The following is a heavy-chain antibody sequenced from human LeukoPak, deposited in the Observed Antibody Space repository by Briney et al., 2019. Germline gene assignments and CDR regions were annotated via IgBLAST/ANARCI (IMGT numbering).Heavy chain of an antibody. J-gene: IGHJ6*03. Sequence: SETLSLTCSVSGGSISSHFWTWIRQPPGKGLEWIGYIYYSGSTNYNPSLKSRVTISVDTSKNQFSLKLSSVTAADTAVYYCARLPDEWLAYMDVWGKGTTVTISS. V-gene: IGHV4-59*11. D-gene: IGHD5-12*01. CDR3: ARLPDEWLAYMDV. CDR1: GGSISSHF. CDR2: IYYSGST.